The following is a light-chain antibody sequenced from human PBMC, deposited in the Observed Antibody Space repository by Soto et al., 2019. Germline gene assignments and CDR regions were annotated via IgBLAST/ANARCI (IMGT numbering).Light chain of an antibody. J-gene: IGKJ1*01. CDR3: QQYGSSPT. CDR1: QSVSSSW. V-gene: IGKV3-20*01. Sequence: EIVLTQSPGTLSLSPGERATLSCRASQSVSSSWLAWYQQKPGQAPRLLIYGASSRATGIPDRFSGRGFGTDFTLTISRLEPEDFAVYYCQQYGSSPTFGQGTKVDIK. CDR2: GAS.